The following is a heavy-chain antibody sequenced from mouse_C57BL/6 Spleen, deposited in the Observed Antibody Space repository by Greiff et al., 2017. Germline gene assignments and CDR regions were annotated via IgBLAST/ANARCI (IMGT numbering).Heavy chain of an antibody. CDR3: ARGATVVANGWYFDV. Sequence: EVKLMESEGGLVQPGSSMKLSCTASGFTFSDYYMAWVRQVPEKGLEWVANINYDGSSTYYLDSLKSRFIISRDNAKNILYLQMSSLKSEDTATYYCARGATVVANGWYFDVWGKGTTVTVSS. V-gene: IGHV5-16*01. CDR2: INYDGSST. J-gene: IGHJ1*03. CDR1: GFTFSDYY. D-gene: IGHD1-1*01.